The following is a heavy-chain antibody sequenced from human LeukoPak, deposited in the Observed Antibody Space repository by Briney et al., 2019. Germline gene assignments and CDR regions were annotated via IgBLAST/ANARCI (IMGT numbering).Heavy chain of an antibody. CDR1: GHTFAAYF. V-gene: IGHV1-2*02. J-gene: IGHJ4*02. Sequence: GAPVKPSPSPSGHTFAAYFMGRVRQAPGQGLEWVGWINPHSGGTNYAQAFQGRVTMTSDTSISTAYMELSSLRSDDTAVYYCARAAWDAVDIALAGTAFGSWGQGTLVTVSS. CDR3: ARAAWDAVDIALAGTAFGS. D-gene: IGHD6-19*01. CDR2: INPHSGGT.